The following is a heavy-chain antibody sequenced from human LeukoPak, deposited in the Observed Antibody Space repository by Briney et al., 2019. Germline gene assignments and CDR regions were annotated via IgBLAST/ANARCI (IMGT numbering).Heavy chain of an antibody. V-gene: IGHV3-23*01. CDR1: GFTFGTYA. J-gene: IGHJ4*02. D-gene: IGHD7-27*01. Sequence: GGSLRLSCAASGFTFGTYAMSWVRQAPGKGLEWVSVISGGGDTIYYADSVKGRATISRDNSKNTLYLQLNSLGAEDTAVYYCARDRSWGSQCYFDYWGQGTLVTVSS. CDR3: ARDRSWGSQCYFDY. CDR2: ISGGGDTI.